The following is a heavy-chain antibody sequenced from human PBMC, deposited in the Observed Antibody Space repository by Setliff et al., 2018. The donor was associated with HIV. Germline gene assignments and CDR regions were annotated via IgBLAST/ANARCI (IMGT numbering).Heavy chain of an antibody. CDR2: ISTYNGNA. CDR1: GYTFTTYH. CDR3: ASLAAVAGRQGELYNWFDP. D-gene: IGHD6-19*01. Sequence: ASVKVSCKASGYTFTTYHIHWVRQAPGQGLEWMGWISTYNGNANYAQKFQGRVTMTTHTSTTTAHMELSRLRSDDTAVYYCASLAAVAGRQGELYNWFDPWGQGTLVTVSS. V-gene: IGHV1-18*04. J-gene: IGHJ5*02.